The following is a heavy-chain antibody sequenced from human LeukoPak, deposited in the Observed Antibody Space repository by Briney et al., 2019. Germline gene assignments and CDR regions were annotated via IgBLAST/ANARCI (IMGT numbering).Heavy chain of an antibody. CDR3: ARRSSSSSSHFDY. D-gene: IGHD6-6*01. Sequence: SVKVSCKASGYPFTSFGISWVRQAPGQGLEWMGGIIPIFGTPNYAQKFQGRVTITADESTTTAYMELSSLRSEDTAVYYCARRSSSSSSHFDYWGQGTLVTVSS. J-gene: IGHJ4*02. CDR2: IIPIFGTP. CDR1: GYPFTSFG. V-gene: IGHV1-69*13.